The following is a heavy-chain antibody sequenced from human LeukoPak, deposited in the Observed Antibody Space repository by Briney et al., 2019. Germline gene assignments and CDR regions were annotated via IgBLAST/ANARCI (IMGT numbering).Heavy chain of an antibody. D-gene: IGHD1-26*01. CDR1: GFTFSTYA. V-gene: IGHV3-23*01. J-gene: IGHJ4*02. CDR2: ISASGGSI. Sequence: GGSLRLSCAASGFTFSTYAMSWVRQAPGKGLEWVSVISASGGSISYTDSVKGRFTISRDHSKNTLYLQMNTLRAEDTAVYYCARGGSGSYYYWGQGTLVTVSS. CDR3: ARGGSGSYYY.